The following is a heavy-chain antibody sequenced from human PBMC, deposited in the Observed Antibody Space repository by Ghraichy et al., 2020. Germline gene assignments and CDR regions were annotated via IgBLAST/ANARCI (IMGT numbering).Heavy chain of an antibody. CDR1: GGSISSFY. J-gene: IGHJ6*02. CDR2: IDYSGST. Sequence: SETLSLTCTISGGSISSFYWTWIRQPPGKGLEWIGYIDYSGSTNYNPSLKGRVSMSVDTSKNHFSLKLTSVTAADTAVYYCAKDHTPYDFWSGFYHNYYGLDVWGQGTTVTVSS. CDR3: AKDHTPYDFWSGFYHNYYGLDV. V-gene: IGHV4-59*01. D-gene: IGHD3-3*01.